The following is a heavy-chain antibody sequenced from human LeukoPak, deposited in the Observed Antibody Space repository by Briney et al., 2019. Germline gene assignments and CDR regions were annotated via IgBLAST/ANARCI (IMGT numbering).Heavy chain of an antibody. Sequence: GGSLRLSCAASGFSVGDNYMNWVRQAPGKGLEWVSVIFSTGSTYYADSVKGRFIISRDNSKNTLYLQMNSLRAEDTAVYYCAKAWELLPPHFDYWGQGTLVTVSS. J-gene: IGHJ4*02. CDR3: AKAWELLPPHFDY. D-gene: IGHD1-26*01. V-gene: IGHV3-66*03. CDR2: IFSTGST. CDR1: GFSVGDNY.